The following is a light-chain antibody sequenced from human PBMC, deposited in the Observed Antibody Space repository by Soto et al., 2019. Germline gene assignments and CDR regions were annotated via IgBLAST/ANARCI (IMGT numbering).Light chain of an antibody. CDR2: GAS. Sequence: EIVMTQSPATLSVSPGERATLSCRASQGVSGNLAWYQQKLGQAPRLLIYGASTRATGVPARFSGSGSGTEFTFTISSLQSEDFAVYYCQQYNNWPPTFGQGTRLKIK. CDR3: QQYNNWPPT. J-gene: IGKJ5*01. V-gene: IGKV3-15*01. CDR1: QGVSGN.